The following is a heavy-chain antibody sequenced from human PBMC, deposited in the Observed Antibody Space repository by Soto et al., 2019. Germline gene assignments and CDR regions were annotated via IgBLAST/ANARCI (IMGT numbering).Heavy chain of an antibody. CDR3: ARDLGTCSGGSCQPLGMDV. CDR1: GYTFTSYY. CDR2: INPSGGST. J-gene: IGHJ6*02. Sequence: ASVKVSCKASGYTFTSYYMHWVRQAPGQGLEWMGIINPSGGSTSYAQKFQGRVTMTRDTSTSTVYMELSSLRSEDTAVYYCARDLGTCSGGSCQPLGMDVWGQGTTVTVSS. V-gene: IGHV1-46*01. D-gene: IGHD2-15*01.